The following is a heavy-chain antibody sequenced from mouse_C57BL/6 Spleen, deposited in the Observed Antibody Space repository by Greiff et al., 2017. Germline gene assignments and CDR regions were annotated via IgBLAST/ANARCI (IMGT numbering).Heavy chain of an antibody. Sequence: EVQLVESGEGLVKPGGSLKLSCAASGFTFSSYAMSWVRQTPEKRLEWVAYISRGGDYIYYADTVKGRFTISRDNARNTLYLQLSGLKSEDTAMXYCAREGENRFDYWGQGTTVTVSA. CDR3: AREGENRFDY. CDR1: GFTFSSYA. CDR2: ISRGGDYI. V-gene: IGHV5S21*01. J-gene: IGHJ2*01.